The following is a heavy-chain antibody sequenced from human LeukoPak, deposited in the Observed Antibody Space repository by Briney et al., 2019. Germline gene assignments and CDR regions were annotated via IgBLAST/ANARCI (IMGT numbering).Heavy chain of an antibody. D-gene: IGHD4-11*01. J-gene: IGHJ4*02. V-gene: IGHV4-59*12. CDR3: ARGRDDYSKRRLDY. Sequence: SETLSLTCTVSGGSISSYYWSWIRQPPGKGLEWIGYIYYSGSTNYNPSLKSRVTISVDTSKNQFSLKLSSVTAADTAVYYCARGRDDYSKRRLDYWGQGTLVTVSS. CDR2: IYYSGST. CDR1: GGSISSYY.